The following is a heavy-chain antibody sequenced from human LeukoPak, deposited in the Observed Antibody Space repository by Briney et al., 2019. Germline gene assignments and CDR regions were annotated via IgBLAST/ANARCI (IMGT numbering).Heavy chain of an antibody. Sequence: GGSLRLSCAASGFTFSSYWMSWVRQAPGKGLEWVANIKQDGSEKYYVDSVKGRFTISRDNAKNSLYLQMNSLRAEDTAVYYCAKEFSGSSSHLDYWGQGTLVTVSS. CDR1: GFTFSSYW. D-gene: IGHD1-26*01. CDR3: AKEFSGSSSHLDY. V-gene: IGHV3-7*01. CDR2: IKQDGSEK. J-gene: IGHJ4*02.